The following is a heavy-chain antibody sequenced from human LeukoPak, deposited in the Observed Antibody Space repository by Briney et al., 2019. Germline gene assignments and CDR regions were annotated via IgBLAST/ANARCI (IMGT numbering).Heavy chain of an antibody. CDR3: AKDQSRIAVAD. D-gene: IGHD6-19*01. V-gene: IGHV3-33*06. J-gene: IGHJ4*02. CDR1: GFTFSSYG. CDR2: IWYDGSNK. Sequence: PGGSLRLSCAASGFTFSSYGMHWVRQAPGKGLEWVAVIWYDGSNKYYADSVKGRFTISRDNSKNTLYLQMNSLRAEDTAVYYCAKDQSRIAVADWGQGTLVTVSS.